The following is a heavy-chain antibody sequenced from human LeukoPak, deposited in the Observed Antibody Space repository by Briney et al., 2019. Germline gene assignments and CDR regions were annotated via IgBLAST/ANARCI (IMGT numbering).Heavy chain of an antibody. Sequence: ASVKVSCKVSGYTLTELSMHWVRQAPGKGLEWMGGFDPEDGETIYAQKFQGRVTMTEDTSTDTAYMELSSLRSEDTAVYYCATGYYDSSGYFYLLALDIWGQGTMVTVSS. J-gene: IGHJ3*02. V-gene: IGHV1-24*01. CDR3: ATGYYDSSGYFYLLALDI. CDR2: FDPEDGET. D-gene: IGHD3-22*01. CDR1: GYTLTELS.